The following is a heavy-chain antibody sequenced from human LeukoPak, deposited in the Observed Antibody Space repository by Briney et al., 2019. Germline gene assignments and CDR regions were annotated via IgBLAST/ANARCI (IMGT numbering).Heavy chain of an antibody. J-gene: IGHJ6*04. V-gene: IGHV3-48*04. CDR1: GFTFSSYN. CDR3: AELGITMIGGV. CDR2: ISNSGSTI. Sequence: GGSLRLSCAASGFTFSSYNMNWVRQARGKGLEGVSYISNSGSTIYYADSVKGRFTIPRDNDKNSLYLQMTSLRAEDTAVYYCAELGITMIGGVWGKGTTVTISS. D-gene: IGHD3-10*02.